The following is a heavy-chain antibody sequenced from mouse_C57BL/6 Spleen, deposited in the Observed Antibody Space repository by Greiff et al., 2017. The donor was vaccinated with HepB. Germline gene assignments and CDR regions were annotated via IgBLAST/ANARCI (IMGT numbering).Heavy chain of an antibody. CDR2: ISDGGSYT. Sequence: EVQVVESGGGLVKPGGSLELSCAASGFTFSSYAMSWVRQTPEKRLEWVATISDGGSYTYYPDNVKGRFTISRDNAKNNLYLQMSHLKSEDTAMYYCARDKMPSYYFDYWGQGTTLTVSS. CDR1: GFTFSSYA. J-gene: IGHJ2*01. CDR3: ARDKMPSYYFDY. V-gene: IGHV5-4*01.